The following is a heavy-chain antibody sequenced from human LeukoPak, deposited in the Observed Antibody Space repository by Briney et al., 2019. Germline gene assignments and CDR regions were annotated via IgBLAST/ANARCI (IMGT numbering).Heavy chain of an antibody. CDR1: GFTFSNCG. Sequence: PGGSLRLSCAASGFTFSNCGMHWVRQAPGKGLEWVTVISYDGSNKYYADSVKGRFTISRDNSKNTLYLQMNSLRAGDTAVYYCVKEYSSGLPDYWGQGTLVTVSS. CDR2: ISYDGSNK. D-gene: IGHD3-22*01. J-gene: IGHJ4*02. CDR3: VKEYSSGLPDY. V-gene: IGHV3-30*18.